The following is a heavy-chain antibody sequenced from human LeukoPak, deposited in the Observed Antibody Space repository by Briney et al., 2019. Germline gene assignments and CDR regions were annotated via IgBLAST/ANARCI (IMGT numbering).Heavy chain of an antibody. CDR3: ARETSSRYFDY. CDR2: IIYDGNNK. Sequence: QSGGSPRLSCAASEFTFSDHAMHWVRQAPGKGLEWLAVIIYDGNNKYYADSVKGRFTISRDNSKNTLYLEMNSLRADDTAIYYCARETSSRYFDYWGQGTLVTVSS. CDR1: EFTFSDHA. V-gene: IGHV3-30-3*01. J-gene: IGHJ4*02.